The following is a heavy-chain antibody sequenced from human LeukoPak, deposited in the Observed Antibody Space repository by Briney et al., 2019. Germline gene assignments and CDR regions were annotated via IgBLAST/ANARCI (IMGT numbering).Heavy chain of an antibody. CDR2: INPNSGGT. J-gene: IGHJ4*02. CDR1: GYTFTGYY. CDR3: ARVRDGYNYEYYFDY. Sequence: ASVKVSCKASGYTFTGYYMHWVRQAPGQGLEWTGWINPNSGGTNYAQKFQGRVTMTRDTSISTAYMELSRLRSDDTAVYYCARVRDGYNYEYYFDYWGQGTLVTVSS. D-gene: IGHD5-24*01. V-gene: IGHV1-2*02.